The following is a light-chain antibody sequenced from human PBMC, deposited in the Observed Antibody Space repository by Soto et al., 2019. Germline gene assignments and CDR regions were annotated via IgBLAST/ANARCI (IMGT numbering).Light chain of an antibody. Sequence: QSALTQPASVSGSPGQSITISCTGTSSDVGSYKYVSWYQQLPDKAPKLIIYDVNNRPSGISDRFSGSKSGNTASLTISGLQAEDEADYYCSSYTTTSRYVFGPGTKLTVL. V-gene: IGLV2-14*01. CDR1: SSDVGSYKY. J-gene: IGLJ1*01. CDR3: SSYTTTSRYV. CDR2: DVN.